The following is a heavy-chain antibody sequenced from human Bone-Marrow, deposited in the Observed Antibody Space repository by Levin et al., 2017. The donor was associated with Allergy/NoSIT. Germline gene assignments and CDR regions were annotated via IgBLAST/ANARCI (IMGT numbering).Heavy chain of an antibody. CDR3: ARPPTAHYPQEHFHL. J-gene: IGHJ1*01. CDR2: IYPHDSHP. Sequence: GESLKISCKGSGYTFPNYWIAWVRQMPGKGLEWMGSIYPHDSHPKYSPSFQGQVTFSADKSTSTAYLQWSSLKASDSAIYFCARPPTAHYPQEHFHLWGQGTLFTVSS. V-gene: IGHV5-51*01. CDR1: GYTFPNYW. D-gene: IGHD1/OR15-1a*01.